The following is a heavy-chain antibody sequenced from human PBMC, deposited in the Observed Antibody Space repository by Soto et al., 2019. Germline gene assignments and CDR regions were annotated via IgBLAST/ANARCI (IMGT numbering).Heavy chain of an antibody. CDR3: ARDDFSTTVAFDI. V-gene: IGHV4-30-4*01. D-gene: IGHD4-17*01. J-gene: IGHJ3*02. CDR2: IYYSGNT. CDR1: GGSISSGDYF. Sequence: QVQLQESGPGLLKPSQTLSLTCTVSGGSISSGDYFWSWLRQPPGKGLEWIGYIYYSGNTYYNPSLKSRLAISVDTSKNQFSLRLGSVTAAHTAVYYCARDDFSTTVAFDIWGQGTMVTVSS.